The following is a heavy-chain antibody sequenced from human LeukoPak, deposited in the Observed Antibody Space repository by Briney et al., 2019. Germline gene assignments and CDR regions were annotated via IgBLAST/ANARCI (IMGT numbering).Heavy chain of an antibody. D-gene: IGHD6-13*01. CDR1: GYTFTGQY. CDR3: ARGGTTAAGGDC. Sequence: ASVKVSCKTSGYTFTGQYLHWVRQAPGQGLEWMGWINPNSGGANYAEKFQGRVTMTRDTSISTAYMEVSSLRSDDTAVYYCARGGTTAAGGDCWGQGTLVTVSS. V-gene: IGHV1-2*02. CDR2: INPNSGGA. J-gene: IGHJ4*02.